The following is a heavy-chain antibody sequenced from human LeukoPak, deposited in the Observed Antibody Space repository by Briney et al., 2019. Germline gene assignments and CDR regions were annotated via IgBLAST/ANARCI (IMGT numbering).Heavy chain of an antibody. V-gene: IGHV4-59*01. CDR1: GGSISSYY. CDR3: ARTPATTNRYYFDY. J-gene: IGHJ4*02. CDR2: IYYSGST. D-gene: IGHD5-24*01. Sequence: PSETLSLTCTVSGGSISSYYWSWIRQPPGKGLEWIGYIYYSGSTNYNPSLKSRVTISVDTSKNQFSLKLSSVTAADTAVYYCARTPATTNRYYFDYWGQGTLVTVSS.